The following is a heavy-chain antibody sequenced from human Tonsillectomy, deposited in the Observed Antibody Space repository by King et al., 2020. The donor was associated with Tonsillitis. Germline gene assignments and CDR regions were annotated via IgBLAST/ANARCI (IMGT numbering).Heavy chain of an antibody. CDR1: GGSISSSNW. D-gene: IGHD6-19*01. CDR2: IYHSGNT. CDR3: AVGESRYSSGWDY. V-gene: IGHV4-4*02. J-gene: IGHJ4*02. Sequence: QLQESGPGLVKPSGTLSLTCAVSGGSISSSNWWSWVRQPPGKGLGWIGEIYHSGNTNYNPSLRSRVTISLDKSKNQFSLNLSSVTAADTAVNYCAVGESRYSSGWDYWGQGTLVTVSS.